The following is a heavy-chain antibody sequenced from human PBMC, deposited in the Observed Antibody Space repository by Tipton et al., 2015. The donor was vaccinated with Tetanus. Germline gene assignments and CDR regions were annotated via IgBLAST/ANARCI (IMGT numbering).Heavy chain of an antibody. CDR3: ARDKRLADRTPFDM. CDR2: IYPTGNT. Sequence: TLSLTCTVSGGSIDSFYWTWLRQPAGKPLEWIGRIYPTGNTKYNPSLMSRVAMSVDMSRNQFSPRLNSVTSADTAVYYCARDKRLADRTPFDMWGLGTLVTVSS. CDR1: GGSIDSFY. V-gene: IGHV4-4*07. D-gene: IGHD6-6*01. J-gene: IGHJ3*02.